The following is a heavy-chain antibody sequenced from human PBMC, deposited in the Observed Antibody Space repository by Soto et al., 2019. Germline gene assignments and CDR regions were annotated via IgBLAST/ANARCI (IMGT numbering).Heavy chain of an antibody. CDR3: ARHETTVITGGN. V-gene: IGHV4-39*01. Sequence: SETLSLTCTVSGGSISSSSYYWGWIRQPPGKGLEWIGSIYYSGSTYYNPSLKSRVTISVDTSKNQFSLKLSSVTAADTAVYYCARHETTVITGGNWGQGTLVPVSS. CDR1: GGSISSSSYY. D-gene: IGHD4-17*01. CDR2: IYYSGST. J-gene: IGHJ4*02.